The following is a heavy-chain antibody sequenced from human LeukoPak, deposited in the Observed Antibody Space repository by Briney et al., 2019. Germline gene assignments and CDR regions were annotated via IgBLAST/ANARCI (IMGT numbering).Heavy chain of an antibody. Sequence: GGSLRLSCAASGLSVMASYMIWVRQAPGKGLDWVAVIYTGGGSTYYADSVKGRFTLSRDNSKNTLSLQMDSLRVEDTAVYYCARRRSSSWGIDYWGQGTLVTVSS. CDR3: ARRRSSSWGIDY. V-gene: IGHV3-53*05. CDR2: IYTGGGST. D-gene: IGHD6-13*01. J-gene: IGHJ4*02. CDR1: GLSVMASY.